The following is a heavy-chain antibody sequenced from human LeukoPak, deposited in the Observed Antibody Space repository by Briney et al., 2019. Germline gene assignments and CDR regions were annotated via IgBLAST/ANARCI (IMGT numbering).Heavy chain of an antibody. CDR1: GYSFTSYW. CDR2: IYPGDSDT. Sequence: GESLKISCKGSGYSFTSYWIGWVRQMPGKGLEWMGIIYPGDSDTRYSPSFQGQVTISADKSISTAYLQWSSLKASDTAMYYCARHTNPGYSSSWYFDYWGQGILVTASS. D-gene: IGHD6-13*01. CDR3: ARHTNPGYSSSWYFDY. J-gene: IGHJ4*02. V-gene: IGHV5-51*01.